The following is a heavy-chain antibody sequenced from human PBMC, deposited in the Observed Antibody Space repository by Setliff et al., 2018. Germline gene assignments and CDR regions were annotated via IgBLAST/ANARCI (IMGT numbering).Heavy chain of an antibody. CDR1: GLSYSNYW. J-gene: IGHJ4*02. Sequence: GGSLRLSCTASGLSYSNYWVSWVRQAPGKGLEWLASINPHGSEKYYADSVKGRFTISRGNAKNSLSLQMNNLRIEDTAVYYCFGAGTCSYWGQGTLVTVSS. V-gene: IGHV3-7*01. CDR2: INPHGSEK. CDR3: FGAGTCSY. D-gene: IGHD3-10*01.